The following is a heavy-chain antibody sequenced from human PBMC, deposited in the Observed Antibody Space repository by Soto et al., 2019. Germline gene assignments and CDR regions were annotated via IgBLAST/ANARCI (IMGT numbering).Heavy chain of an antibody. CDR1: GGSISSGGYY. Sequence: QVQLQESGPGLVKPSQTLSLTCTVSGGSISSGGYYWSWIRQHPGKVLEWIGYIYYSGSTYYNPSLKSRITISVQTSKNQFSLKLSSVTAADTAVYYCARDPYGSGSYYLGGAFDICGQGTMVTVSS. J-gene: IGHJ3*02. CDR3: ARDPYGSGSYYLGGAFDI. V-gene: IGHV4-31*03. CDR2: IYYSGST. D-gene: IGHD3-10*01.